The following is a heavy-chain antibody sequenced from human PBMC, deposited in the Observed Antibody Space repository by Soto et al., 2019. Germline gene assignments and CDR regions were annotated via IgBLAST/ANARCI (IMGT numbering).Heavy chain of an antibody. CDR2: ISFDGRYK. V-gene: IGHV3-30*01. Sequence: QVQLVESGGGVVQPGRSLRLSCAASGFTFSGYTMHWVRQAPGRGLQWVADISFDGRYKHYAGSVKGRFTISRDNSKSALFLQMNSLSTEDTAVFYCASFYGAPAWGQGTLVAVSS. CDR1: GFTFSGYT. CDR3: ASFYGAPA. D-gene: IGHD4-17*01. J-gene: IGHJ1*01.